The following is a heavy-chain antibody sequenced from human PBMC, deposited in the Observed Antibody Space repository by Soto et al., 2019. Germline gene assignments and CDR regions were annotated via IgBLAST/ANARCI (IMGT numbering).Heavy chain of an antibody. CDR2: IYHTGSA. J-gene: IGHJ5*02. Sequence: QVQLQESGPGLVKPSGTLSLTCAVSGASMTSSHWWSWVRQPPGKGLEWIGEIYHTGSANYKPSLESRVTISVDKSKHRFSLILTSVTAADTATYYCARRTTGSGWYPMFDTWGQGALVTVSS. D-gene: IGHD6-19*01. CDR3: ARRTTGSGWYPMFDT. V-gene: IGHV4-4*02. CDR1: GASMTSSHW.